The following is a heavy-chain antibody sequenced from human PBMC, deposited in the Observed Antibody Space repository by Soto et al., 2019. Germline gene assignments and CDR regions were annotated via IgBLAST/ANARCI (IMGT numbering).Heavy chain of an antibody. J-gene: IGHJ6*02. CDR1: GFTFSNYR. CDR3: ARVHLVRTSSYYCGMDV. CDR2: ISGSGKDT. V-gene: IGHV3-21*06. D-gene: IGHD6-6*01. Sequence: GALRLSCATSGFTFSNYRMNWVRQAPGKGLEWVASISGSGKDTFYRDSVKGRFTISRDNAESSLVLQMNSLTVDDTAVYHCARVHLVRTSSYYCGMDVWGPGTTVTVSS.